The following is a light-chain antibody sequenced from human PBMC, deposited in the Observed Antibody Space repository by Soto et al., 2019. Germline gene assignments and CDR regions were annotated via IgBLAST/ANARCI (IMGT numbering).Light chain of an antibody. CDR3: QYYDSNNQGV. Sequence: NFMLTQPHAVSESPGKTVTISCTRSSGSIASNYVQWYQQRPGSSPTTVIYEDNQRPSGVPDRFSGSIDSSSNSASLTISGLKTEDEADYYCQYYDSNNQGVFGGGTKLTVL. CDR1: SGSIASNY. CDR2: EDN. V-gene: IGLV6-57*01. J-gene: IGLJ3*02.